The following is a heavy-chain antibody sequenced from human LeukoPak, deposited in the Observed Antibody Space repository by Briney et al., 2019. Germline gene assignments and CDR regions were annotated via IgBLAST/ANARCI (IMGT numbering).Heavy chain of an antibody. D-gene: IGHD5-18*01. CDR1: GYTFTSYA. V-gene: IGHV7-4-1*02. J-gene: IGHJ4*02. CDR2: INTNTGNP. Sequence: ASVKVSCKASGYTFTSYAMNWVRQAPGQGLEWMGWINTNTGNPTYAQGFTGRFVFSLDTSVSTAYLQISSLKAEDTAVYYCARDDPNTAMAPSFDYWGQGTLVTVSS. CDR3: ARDDPNTAMAPSFDY.